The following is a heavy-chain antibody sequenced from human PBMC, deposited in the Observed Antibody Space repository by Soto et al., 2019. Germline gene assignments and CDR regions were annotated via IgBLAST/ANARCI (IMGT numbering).Heavy chain of an antibody. CDR2: ISSSSSTI. J-gene: IGHJ5*02. CDR1: GFTFSSYS. Sequence: GGSLRLSCAASGFTFSSYSMNWVRQAPGKGLEWVSYISSSSSTIYYADSVKGRFTISRDNAKNSLYLQMNSLRAEDTAVYYCARVTQNWGFDPWGQGTLVTVSS. D-gene: IGHD7-27*01. CDR3: ARVTQNWGFDP. V-gene: IGHV3-48*04.